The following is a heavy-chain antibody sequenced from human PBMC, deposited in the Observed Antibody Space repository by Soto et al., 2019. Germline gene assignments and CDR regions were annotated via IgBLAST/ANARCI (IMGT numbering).Heavy chain of an antibody. D-gene: IGHD1-26*01. CDR3: VRDKVGNGYSDFDY. J-gene: IGHJ4*02. CDR2: INAGNGNT. CDR1: GYTFISYA. Sequence: ASVKVSCKASGYTFISYALHWVRQAPGQRLEWMGWINAGNGNTKYSQKFQGRVTITRDTSASTAYMELSSLRSEDTAVYYCVRDKVGNGYSDFDYWGQGTLVTVSS. V-gene: IGHV1-3*01.